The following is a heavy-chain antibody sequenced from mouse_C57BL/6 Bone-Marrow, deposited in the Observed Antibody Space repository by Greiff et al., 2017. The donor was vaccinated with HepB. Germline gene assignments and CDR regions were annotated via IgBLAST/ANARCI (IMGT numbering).Heavy chain of an antibody. D-gene: IGHD2-4*01. J-gene: IGHJ2*01. CDR2: IHPNSGST. Sequence: SGAELVKPGASVKLSCKASGYTFTSYWMHWVKQRPGQGLEWIGMIHPNSGSTNYNEKFKSKATLTVDKSSSTAYMQLSSLTSEDSAVYYCTRRGIYDYALYYWGQGTTLTVSP. CDR1: GYTFTSYW. V-gene: IGHV1-64*01. CDR3: TRRGIYDYALYY.